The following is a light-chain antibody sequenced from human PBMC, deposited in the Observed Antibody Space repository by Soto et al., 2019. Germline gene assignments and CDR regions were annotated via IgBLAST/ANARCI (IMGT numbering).Light chain of an antibody. CDR3: TSHTSSGTVI. CDR1: SSDVGSYDR. Sequence: QSALTQPPSVSGSPGQSVPISCTGTSSDVGSYDRVSWYQQTPGTAPKLLIYEVTNRPSGVPDRFSGSRSGTTAYLTISGLQADDEVDYYCTSHTSSGTVIFGGGTKLTVL. V-gene: IGLV2-18*02. J-gene: IGLJ2*01. CDR2: EVT.